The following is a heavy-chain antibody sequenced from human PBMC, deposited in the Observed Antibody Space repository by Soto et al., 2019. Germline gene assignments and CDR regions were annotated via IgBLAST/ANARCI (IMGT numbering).Heavy chain of an antibody. CDR1: GFIFSSYA. D-gene: IGHD3-10*01. V-gene: IGHV3-23*01. Sequence: PGGSLRLSCAASGFIFSSYAMNWVRQTPGKGLEWVSGISGSGVSTYYADSVKGRFSISRDNSKNTLYLQMNSLRDEDTAIYYCVKVRGGFYTYYFDYWGPGTLVTVSS. J-gene: IGHJ4*02. CDR2: ISGSGVST. CDR3: VKVRGGFYTYYFDY.